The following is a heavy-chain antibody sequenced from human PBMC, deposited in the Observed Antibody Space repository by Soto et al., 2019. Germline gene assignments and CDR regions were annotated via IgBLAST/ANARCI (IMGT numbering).Heavy chain of an antibody. CDR2: INPSGGST. CDR3: ARDYDSSGYPRYYFDY. V-gene: IGHV1-46*03. D-gene: IGHD3-22*01. Sequence: VPLNVFCKASVYTFTSYPRHWVLQPAGQGPEWMGTINPSGGSTSYAQKFQGRVTMTRDTSTSTVYMELSSLRSEDTAVYYCARDYDSSGYPRYYFDYWGQGTLVTVSS. CDR1: VYTFTSYP. J-gene: IGHJ4*02.